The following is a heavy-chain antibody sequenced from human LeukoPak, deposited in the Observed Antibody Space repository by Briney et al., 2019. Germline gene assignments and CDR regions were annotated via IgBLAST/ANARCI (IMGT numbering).Heavy chain of an antibody. Sequence: ASVTVSFKASGYTFTGYYMHWVRQAPGQGLEWMGWINPNSGGTNYAQKFQGRVTMTRDTSISTAYMELSRLRSDDTAVYYCARDASLVATITYFDYWGQGTLVTVSS. CDR3: ARDASLVATITYFDY. CDR2: INPNSGGT. CDR1: GYTFTGYY. J-gene: IGHJ4*02. V-gene: IGHV1-2*02. D-gene: IGHD5-12*01.